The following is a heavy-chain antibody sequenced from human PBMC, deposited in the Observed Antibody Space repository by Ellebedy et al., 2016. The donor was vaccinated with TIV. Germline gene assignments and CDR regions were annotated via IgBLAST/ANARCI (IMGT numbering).Heavy chain of an antibody. Sequence: SVKVSXKASEVTFRRDAISWVRQAPGQGLEWMGGIIPIFGTTNYAQKVQGRVTITADKSTSTVYMELSSLKSEDTAVYYCVRESDSSGYNYVGRDAFDIWGQGTMVAVSS. CDR2: IIPIFGTT. CDR3: VRESDSSGYNYVGRDAFDI. J-gene: IGHJ3*02. D-gene: IGHD3-22*01. CDR1: EVTFRRDA. V-gene: IGHV1-69*06.